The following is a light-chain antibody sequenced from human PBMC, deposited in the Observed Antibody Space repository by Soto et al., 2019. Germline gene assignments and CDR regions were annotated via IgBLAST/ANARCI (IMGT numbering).Light chain of an antibody. Sequence: EIAMTQSPPTLSASAGERATISCRASETIRSNLAWYQQKPGRAPKLLIYGASNRATGIPARFSGSGSGTEFTLTISSLQPEDFATYYCQQSNSHPQTFAQGAKVDI. CDR2: GAS. CDR3: QQSNSHPQT. CDR1: ETIRSN. J-gene: IGKJ1*01. V-gene: IGKV3-15*01.